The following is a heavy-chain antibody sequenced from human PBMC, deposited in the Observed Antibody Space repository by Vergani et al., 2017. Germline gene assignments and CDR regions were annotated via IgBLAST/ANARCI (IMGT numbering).Heavy chain of an antibody. D-gene: IGHD6-19*01. V-gene: IGHV4-34*01. J-gene: IGHJ5*02. CDR1: GGSFSGYY. Sequence: QVQLQQWGAGLLKPSETLSLTCAVYGGSFSGYYWSWIRQPPGKGLEWIGEINHSGSTNYNPSLKSRVTISVDTSKNQFSLKLSSVTAADTAVYYCAIRYSSGYKPSGWFDPWGQGTLVTVSS. CDR2: INHSGST. CDR3: AIRYSSGYKPSGWFDP.